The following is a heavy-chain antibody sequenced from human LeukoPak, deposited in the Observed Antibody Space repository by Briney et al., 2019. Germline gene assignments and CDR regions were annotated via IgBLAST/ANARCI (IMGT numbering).Heavy chain of an antibody. CDR3: AGGWLQWDDAFDI. CDR2: ISSSSSYT. D-gene: IGHD5-24*01. J-gene: IGHJ3*02. Sequence: GGSLRLSCAASGFTFSDYYMSWIRQAPRKGLEWVSYISSSSSYTNCADSVKGRFTISRDNAKNSLYLQMNSLRAEDTAVYYCAGGWLQWDDAFDIWGQGTMVTVSS. V-gene: IGHV3-11*03. CDR1: GFTFSDYY.